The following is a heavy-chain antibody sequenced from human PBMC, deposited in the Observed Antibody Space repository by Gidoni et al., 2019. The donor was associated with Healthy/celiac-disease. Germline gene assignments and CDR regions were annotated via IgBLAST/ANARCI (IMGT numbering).Heavy chain of an antibody. D-gene: IGHD3-16*02. J-gene: IGHJ6*03. CDR3: ARHPHFVEHYYYYYMDV. CDR2: IDYSGST. CDR1: GGSISRSIYY. V-gene: IGHV4-39*01. Sequence: QLQLQASGPGLVKPSETLSLTCTVSGGSISRSIYYWGWIRQPPGKGLEWIGSIDYSGSTYYNPSLKSRVTISVDTSKNQFSLKLSSGTAADTAVYYGARHPHFVEHYYYYYMDVWGKGTTVTVSS.